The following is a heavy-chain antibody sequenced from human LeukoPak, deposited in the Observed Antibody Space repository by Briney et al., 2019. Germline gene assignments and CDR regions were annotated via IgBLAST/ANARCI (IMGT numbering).Heavy chain of an antibody. CDR3: ARDGCSGGSCQYGMDV. J-gene: IGHJ6*02. V-gene: IGHV3-21*01. Sequence: GGSLRLSCAASGFTFSSYAMSWVRQAPGKGLEWVSSISSSSSYIYYADSVEGRFTISRDNAKNSLYLQMNSLRAEDTAVYYCARDGCSGGSCQYGMDVWGQGTTVTVSS. CDR2: ISSSSSYI. CDR1: GFTFSSYA. D-gene: IGHD2-15*01.